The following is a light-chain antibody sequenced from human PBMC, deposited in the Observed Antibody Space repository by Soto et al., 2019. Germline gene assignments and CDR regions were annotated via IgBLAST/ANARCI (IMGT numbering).Light chain of an antibody. CDR1: QSISTY. CDR3: QQSYSTPRT. J-gene: IGKJ4*02. CDR2: GAS. Sequence: DIQMTQSPSSLAASVGDRVTITCRASQSISTYLNLYQQKPGEAPKLLIFGASRRPSGVPARFSGSGSGTEFTLTISSLQPEDFATYYCQQSYSTPRTFGGGTKVDIK. V-gene: IGKV1-39*01.